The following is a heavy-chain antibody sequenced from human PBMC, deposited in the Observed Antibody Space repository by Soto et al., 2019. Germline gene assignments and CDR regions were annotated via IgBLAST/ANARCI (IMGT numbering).Heavy chain of an antibody. CDR3: ARVHKNWFDS. Sequence: GESLKISCKPSVYIIKNYWIVWVRQMPGQGLEWMGIIFPDDSDTRYSPSFQGHVTISVDKSISTAYVQWSSLRASDTALYYCARVHKNWFDSWAQGTMVTVSS. J-gene: IGHJ5*01. V-gene: IGHV5-51*01. CDR1: VYIIKNYW. CDR2: IFPDDSDT.